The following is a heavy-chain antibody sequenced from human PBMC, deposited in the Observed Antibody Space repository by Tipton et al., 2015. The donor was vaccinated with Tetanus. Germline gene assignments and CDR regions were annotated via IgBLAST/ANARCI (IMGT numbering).Heavy chain of an antibody. CDR1: GYSFTSYW. Sequence: QLVQSGAEVKKPGESLRISCKGSGYSFTSYWISWVRQMPGKGLEWMGRIDPSDSYTNYSPSFQGHVTISADKSISTAYLQWSSLKASDTAMYYCARQVSYDYVDGWFDPWGQGTLVTVSS. D-gene: IGHD3-16*01. CDR3: ARQVSYDYVDGWFDP. CDR2: IDPSDSYT. V-gene: IGHV5-10-1*01. J-gene: IGHJ5*02.